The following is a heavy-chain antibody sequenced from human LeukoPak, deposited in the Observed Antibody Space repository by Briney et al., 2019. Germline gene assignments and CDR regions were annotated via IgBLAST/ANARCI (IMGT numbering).Heavy chain of an antibody. D-gene: IGHD2-2*01. CDR2: MFYSGIT. CDR3: IRMPSGSPDWFDP. J-gene: IGHJ5*02. Sequence: SETLSLTCTVSGGTLTRGRYYWGWIRQPPGKGLEWVVGSMFYSGITQYNPPLKSRVTISVDTSKNQFSLRLTSVTAADTAVYYCIRMPSGSPDWFDPWGQGTLVIVSS. V-gene: IGHV4-39*07. CDR1: GGTLTRGRYY.